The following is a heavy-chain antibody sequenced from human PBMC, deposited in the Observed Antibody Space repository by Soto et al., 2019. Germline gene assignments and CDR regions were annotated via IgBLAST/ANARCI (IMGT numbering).Heavy chain of an antibody. Sequence: QVQLQQWGAGLLKPSETLSLTCAVYGGSFSGYYWSWIRQPPGKGLEWIGEINHSGSTNYNPSLKSRVTISVDTSKNQFSLKLSSVTAAETAVYYCAGDYGDYFDYWGQGTLVTVSS. CDR1: GGSFSGYY. CDR2: INHSGST. CDR3: AGDYGDYFDY. J-gene: IGHJ4*02. D-gene: IGHD4-17*01. V-gene: IGHV4-34*01.